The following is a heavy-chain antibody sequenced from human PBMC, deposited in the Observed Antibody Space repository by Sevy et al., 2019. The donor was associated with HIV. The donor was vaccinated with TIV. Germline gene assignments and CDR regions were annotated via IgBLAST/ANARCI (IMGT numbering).Heavy chain of an antibody. CDR1: GVTFRSYT. V-gene: IGHV3-21*01. Sequence: GGSLRLSCAASGVTFRSYTMNWVRQAPGKGLEWVSSISSSGTYIYYADSVKGRFTISRDNAENSLYLQMNTLRAEDTAVYFCARDWYGDYNNYWGQGILVTVSS. J-gene: IGHJ4*02. CDR2: ISSSGTYI. D-gene: IGHD4-17*01. CDR3: ARDWYGDYNNY.